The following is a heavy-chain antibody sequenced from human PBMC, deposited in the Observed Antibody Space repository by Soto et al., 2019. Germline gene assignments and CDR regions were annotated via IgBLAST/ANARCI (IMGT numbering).Heavy chain of an antibody. V-gene: IGHV3-48*02. Sequence: GGSLRLSCAASGFTFSTYAMNWVRQFPGRGLEWVSYISSSSSAIDYADSVKGRFTVSRDNAKNSLYLQMNSLRDEDTAVYYCASDRSLGSNWYYYLESWGQGTLVTVSS. CDR1: GFTFSTYA. J-gene: IGHJ4*02. CDR3: ASDRSLGSNWYYYLES. CDR2: ISSSSSAI. D-gene: IGHD3-16*01.